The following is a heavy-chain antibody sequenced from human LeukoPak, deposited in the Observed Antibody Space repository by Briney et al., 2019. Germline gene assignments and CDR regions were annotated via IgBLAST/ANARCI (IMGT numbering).Heavy chain of an antibody. J-gene: IGHJ4*02. V-gene: IGHV4-4*02. CDR1: GGSISSSNW. D-gene: IGHD1-1*01. Sequence: PSETLSLTCAVSGGSISSSNWWSWVRQPPGKGLEWIGEIYHSGSTNYNPSLKSRVTISVDTSKNQFSLKLSSVTAADTAVYYCARAPRELERPFDYWGQGTLVTVSS. CDR3: ARAPRELERPFDY. CDR2: IYHSGST.